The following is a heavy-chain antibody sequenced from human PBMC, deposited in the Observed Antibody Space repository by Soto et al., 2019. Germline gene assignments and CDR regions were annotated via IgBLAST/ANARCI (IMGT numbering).Heavy chain of an antibody. CDR2: IYPGDSDT. CDR1: GYSFTSYW. V-gene: IGHV5-51*01. D-gene: IGHD6-6*01. Sequence: PGASLKISCKGSGYSFTSYWIGWVRQMPGKGLEWMGIIYPGDSDTRYSPSFQGQVTISADKSISTAYLQWSSLKASDTAMYYCAVSSEYSSSSDIGYGMDVWGQGTTVTVSS. J-gene: IGHJ6*02. CDR3: AVSSEYSSSSDIGYGMDV.